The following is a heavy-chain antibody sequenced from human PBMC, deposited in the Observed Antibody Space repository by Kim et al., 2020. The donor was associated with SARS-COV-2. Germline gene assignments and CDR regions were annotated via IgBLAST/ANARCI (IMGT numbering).Heavy chain of an antibody. CDR2: IYYSGTT. CDR3: AKRGGPDWWFGT. Sequence: SETLSLTCTVSGASISSVGYYWTWIRQHPGKGREWLGSIYYSGTTYYNPSLKSRITMSVASSKTLFSLKLTSVTAAGTAVYYCAKRGGPDWWFGTWGPGTL. D-gene: IGHD2-21*01. V-gene: IGHV4-31*03. J-gene: IGHJ5*02. CDR1: GASISSVGYY.